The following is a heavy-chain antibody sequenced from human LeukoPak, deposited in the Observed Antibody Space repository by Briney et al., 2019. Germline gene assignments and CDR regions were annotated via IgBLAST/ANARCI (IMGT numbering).Heavy chain of an antibody. CDR3: ARAQWLPYYFDY. V-gene: IGHV4-4*02. D-gene: IGHD6-19*01. J-gene: IGHJ4*02. CDR2: IYHSGST. CDR1: GVSISSSNW. Sequence: SETLSLTCAVSGVSISSSNWWSWVRQPPGKGLEWIGEIYHSGSTNYNPSLKSRVTISVDKSKNQFSLKLSSVTAADTAVYYCARAQWLPYYFDYWGQGTLVTVSS.